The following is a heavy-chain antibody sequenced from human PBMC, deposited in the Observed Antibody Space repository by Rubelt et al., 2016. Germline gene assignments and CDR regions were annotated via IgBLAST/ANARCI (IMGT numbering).Heavy chain of an antibody. Sequence: QAPGKGLEWVAVVRFDGTRTYYADSVRGRFTMSRDNGKNSLYLQMNSLRAEDTAVYFCARSKMAGDFAYFYALDVWGQGTLVTVSS. CDR2: VRFDGTRT. J-gene: IGHJ4*02. D-gene: IGHD2-21*01. V-gene: IGHV3-33*03. CDR3: ARSKMAGDFAYFYALDV.